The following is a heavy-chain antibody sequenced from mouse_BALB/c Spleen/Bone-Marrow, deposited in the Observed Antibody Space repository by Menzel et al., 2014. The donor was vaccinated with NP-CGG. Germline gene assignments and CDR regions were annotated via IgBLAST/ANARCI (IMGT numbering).Heavy chain of an antibody. D-gene: IGHD2-10*02. J-gene: IGHJ2*01. CDR2: IDPENGDT. CDR1: GFNIKDYY. CDR3: NEGYGNYGY. V-gene: IGHV14-4*02. Sequence: VQLQQSGAELVRSGASVKLSCTASGFNIKDYYMHWVKQRPEQGLEWMGWIDPENGDTEYAPKFQGKATMTADTSSNTAYLQLSSLTSEDTAVYYCNEGYGNYGYWGQGTTLTVSS.